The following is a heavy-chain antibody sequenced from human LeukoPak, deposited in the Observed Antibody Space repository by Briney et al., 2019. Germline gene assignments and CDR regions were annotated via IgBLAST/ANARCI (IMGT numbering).Heavy chain of an antibody. CDR2: MNPNSGNT. D-gene: IGHD5-12*01. CDR3: ARIEDPHSGYGSRTQAEGFDP. Sequence: ASVKVSCKASGYTFTSYDINWVRRATGQGLEWMGWMNPNSGNTGYAQKFQGRVTMTRNTSISTAYMELSSLRSEDTAVYYCARIEDPHSGYGSRTQAEGFDPWGQGTLVTVSS. V-gene: IGHV1-8*01. CDR1: GYTFTSYD. J-gene: IGHJ5*02.